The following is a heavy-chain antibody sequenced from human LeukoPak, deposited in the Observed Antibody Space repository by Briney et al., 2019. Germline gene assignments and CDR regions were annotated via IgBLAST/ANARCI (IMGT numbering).Heavy chain of an antibody. CDR3: ARAFPGYSSSWYDY. J-gene: IGHJ4*02. CDR2: INPNSGGT. CDR1: GYTFTGYY. V-gene: IGHV1-2*04. Sequence: GASVKVSCKASGYTFTGYYMHWVRQAPGQGLEWMGWINPNSGGTNYAQKFQGWVTMTRDTSISTAYMELSGLRSDDTAVYYCARAFPGYSSSWYDYWGQGTLVTVSS. D-gene: IGHD6-13*01.